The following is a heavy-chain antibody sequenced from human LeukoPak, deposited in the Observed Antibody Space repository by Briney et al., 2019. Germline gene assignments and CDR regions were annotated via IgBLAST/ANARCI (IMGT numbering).Heavy chain of an antibody. CDR2: INDSGST. CDR3: AREGGYYGSGLVSQYYFDY. CDR1: GGSFGGYY. Sequence: SSETLSLTCVVYGGSFGGYYWGWIRQPPGKGLEWIGEINDSGSTNYNPSLKSRVTISVDTSKNQFSLKLSSVTAADTAVYYCAREGGYYGSGLVSQYYFDYWGQGTLVTVSS. D-gene: IGHD3-10*01. V-gene: IGHV4-34*01. J-gene: IGHJ4*02.